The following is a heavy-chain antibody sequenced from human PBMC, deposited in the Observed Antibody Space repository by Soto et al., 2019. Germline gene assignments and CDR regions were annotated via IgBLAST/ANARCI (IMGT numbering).Heavy chain of an antibody. J-gene: IGHJ4*01. V-gene: IGHV4-31*03. CDR2: IFYSGST. D-gene: IGHD1-20*01. Sequence: QVQLQESGPGLVKPSQTLSLTCSVSGGSISSGGYYWTWIRQHPGKGLEWMGYIFYSGSTYYNPSLKSRITISADTSKNQFSLNLSSVTDADTAVYYCARDQGISGTTRGTFDYWGQGILVTVSS. CDR1: GGSISSGGYY. CDR3: ARDQGISGTTRGTFDY.